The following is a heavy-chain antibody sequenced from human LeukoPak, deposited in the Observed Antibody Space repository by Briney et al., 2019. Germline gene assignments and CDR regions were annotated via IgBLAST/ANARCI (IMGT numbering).Heavy chain of an antibody. CDR3: ARDYTTAAAGTDY. CDR1: GFTFSRYS. D-gene: IGHD6-13*01. J-gene: IGHJ4*02. CDR2: ISSITGTK. Sequence: SGGSLRLSCAASGFTFSRYSMNWVRQAPGTGLEWVSYISSITGTKYYADSVKGRFTISRDNAKNSLYLQMNSLRVEDTAVYYCARDYTTAAAGTDYWCQGTLVTVSS. V-gene: IGHV3-48*04.